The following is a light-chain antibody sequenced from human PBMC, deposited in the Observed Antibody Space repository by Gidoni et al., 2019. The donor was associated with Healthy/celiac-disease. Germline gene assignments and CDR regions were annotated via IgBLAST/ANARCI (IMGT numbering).Light chain of an antibody. Sequence: TVLTQSPATLSLSPGERATLSCRASQSVSSYLAWYQQKPGQAPRLLIYDASNRATGSPARFSGSGSGADFTLTISRLEPEDFAVYYCQQRSNWLTFGGGTKVEIK. CDR3: QQRSNWLT. J-gene: IGKJ4*01. V-gene: IGKV3-11*01. CDR1: QSVSSY. CDR2: DAS.